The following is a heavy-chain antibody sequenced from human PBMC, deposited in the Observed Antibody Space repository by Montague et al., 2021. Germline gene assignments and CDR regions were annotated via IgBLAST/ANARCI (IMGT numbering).Heavy chain of an antibody. CDR3: ARGPAWGVLDGMDV. J-gene: IGHJ6*02. V-gene: IGHV4-4*02. D-gene: IGHD3-16*01. CDR1: GGSISSNNW. Sequence: SETLSLTCAVSGGSISSNNWWTWVRQPPGKGLEWIGESYHSGSTNYNPPLKSRVTISVDKSKNQFSLKLNSVTAADTAVYYCARGPAWGVLDGMDVWGQGTTVTVSS. CDR2: SYHSGST.